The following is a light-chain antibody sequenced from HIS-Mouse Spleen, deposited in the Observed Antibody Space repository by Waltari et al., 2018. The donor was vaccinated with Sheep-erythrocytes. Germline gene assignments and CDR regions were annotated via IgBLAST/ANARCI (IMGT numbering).Light chain of an antibody. CDR1: QGIRSY. CDR2: AAS. J-gene: IGKJ2*01. CDR3: QQYYSYPYT. Sequence: AIRMTQSPSSLSASTGDRVTITCRASQGIRSYLAWYQQKPGKAPKLLIYAASTLQSGVPSRVSGSGSVTDFTLTISCLQSEDFATYYCQQYYSYPYTFGQGTKLEIK. V-gene: IGKV1-8*01.